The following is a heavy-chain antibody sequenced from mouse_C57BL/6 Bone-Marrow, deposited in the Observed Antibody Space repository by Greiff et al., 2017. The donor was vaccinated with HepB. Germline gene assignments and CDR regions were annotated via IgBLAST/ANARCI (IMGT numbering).Heavy chain of an antibody. V-gene: IGHV5-6*01. Sequence: EVNVVESGGDLVKPGGSLKLSCAASGFTFSSYGMSWVRQTPDKRLEWVATISSGGSYTYYPDSVKGRFTISRDNAKNTLYLQMSSLKSEDTAMYYCARGGYYPWYFDVWGTGTTVTVSS. J-gene: IGHJ1*03. CDR3: ARGGYYPWYFDV. CDR1: GFTFSSYG. D-gene: IGHD2-3*01. CDR2: ISSGGSYT.